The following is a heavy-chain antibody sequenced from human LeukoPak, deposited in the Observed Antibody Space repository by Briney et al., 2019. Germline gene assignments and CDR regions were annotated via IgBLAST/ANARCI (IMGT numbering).Heavy chain of an antibody. D-gene: IGHD7-27*01. V-gene: IGHV3-23*01. CDR3: AKDGVNWGSYFDS. Sequence: SGGSLRLSCTASGFTFRSYYMNWVRQPPGKGLEWVSSVDGGGSGTNYADSVKGRFTISRDNSKNTLYLQMSSLRAEDTAVYYCAKDGVNWGSYFDSWGQGTLVTVSS. CDR2: VDGGGSGT. CDR1: GFTFRSYY. J-gene: IGHJ4*02.